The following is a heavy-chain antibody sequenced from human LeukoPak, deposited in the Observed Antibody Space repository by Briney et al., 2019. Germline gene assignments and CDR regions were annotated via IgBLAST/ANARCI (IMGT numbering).Heavy chain of an antibody. V-gene: IGHV4-39*07. Sequence: PSETLSLTCTVSGGSISSSSYYWGWIRQPPGKGLEWIGRFYTSGTTNYNPSLKSRVTISVDTSKNQFSLKLRSVTAADTALYYCARSELSCSGGSCPTRYAFDIWGQGTVVTASS. CDR2: FYTSGTT. CDR3: ARSELSCSGGSCPTRYAFDI. J-gene: IGHJ3*02. D-gene: IGHD2-15*01. CDR1: GGSISSSSYY.